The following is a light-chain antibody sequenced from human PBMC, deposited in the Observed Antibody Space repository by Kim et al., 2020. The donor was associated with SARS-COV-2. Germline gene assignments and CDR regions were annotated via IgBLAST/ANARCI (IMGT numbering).Light chain of an antibody. CDR1: NRDGGAYNY. Sequence: GQSINFSCTRINRDGGAYNYVSLYQQCPGKPPRLIIFDVSQRPSGISDRCSGSKSGRTASLTISGLQHEDEAVYYCSSYTSSDTVLFGGGTQLTVL. CDR2: DVS. CDR3: SSYTSSDTVL. J-gene: IGLJ3*02. V-gene: IGLV2-14*03.